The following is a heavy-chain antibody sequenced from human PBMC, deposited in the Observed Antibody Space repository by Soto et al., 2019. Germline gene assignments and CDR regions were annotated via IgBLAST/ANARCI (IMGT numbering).Heavy chain of an antibody. CDR2: IYYSGST. V-gene: IGHV4-31*03. D-gene: IGHD3-10*01. CDR1: GGSISSGGYY. Sequence: QVQLQESGPGLVKPSQTLSLTCTVSGGSISSGGYYWSWIRQHPGKGLEGIGYIYYSGSTYYNPSLKSRVTISVDTSKNQFSLKLSSVTAADTAVYYCARVTGLYYYGSGSYYEYYFDYWGQGTLVTVSS. CDR3: ARVTGLYYYGSGSYYEYYFDY. J-gene: IGHJ4*02.